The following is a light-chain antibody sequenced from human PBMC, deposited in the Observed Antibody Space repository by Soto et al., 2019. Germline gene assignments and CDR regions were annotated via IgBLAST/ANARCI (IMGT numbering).Light chain of an antibody. Sequence: EIVLTQSPATLSLSPGERATLSCRASQGVSTYLAWYQQKPGQAPRLLIYDASNRATGTPARFSGSGSGTDFPLTISSLESEDFAVYYCQQRSNWPRTFGQGTKLEIK. CDR2: DAS. V-gene: IGKV3-11*01. J-gene: IGKJ2*01. CDR1: QGVSTY. CDR3: QQRSNWPRT.